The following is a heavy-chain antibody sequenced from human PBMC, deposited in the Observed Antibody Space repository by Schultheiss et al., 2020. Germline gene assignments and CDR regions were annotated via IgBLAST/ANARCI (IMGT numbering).Heavy chain of an antibody. J-gene: IGHJ4*02. CDR3: ARDAGVASRRSFDY. D-gene: IGHD2-15*01. Sequence: SETLSLTCTVSGGSISSGGYYWSWIRQHPGKGLEWIGYIYYSGSTYYNPSLKSRVTISVDTSKNQFSLKLSSVTAADTAVYYCARDAGVASRRSFDYWGQGTLVNVYS. V-gene: IGHV4-31*03. CDR1: GGSISSGGYY. CDR2: IYYSGST.